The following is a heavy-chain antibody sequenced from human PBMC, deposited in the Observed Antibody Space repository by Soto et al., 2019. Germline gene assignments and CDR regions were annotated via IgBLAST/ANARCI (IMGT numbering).Heavy chain of an antibody. CDR1: GDSISSGGYS. Sequence: ETLSLTCAVSGDSISSGGYSWNWIRQPPGKGLEWIGYLFSGGSTNYNPSLKSRVTISVDTSKNQFSLKLRSVTAADTAVYYCAREMDCSGCSCYPPRWFAPCGRGTLDTGSA. D-gene: IGHD2-15*01. J-gene: IGHJ5*02. CDR3: AREMDCSGCSCYPPRWFAP. V-gene: IGHV4-61*08. CDR2: LFSGGST.